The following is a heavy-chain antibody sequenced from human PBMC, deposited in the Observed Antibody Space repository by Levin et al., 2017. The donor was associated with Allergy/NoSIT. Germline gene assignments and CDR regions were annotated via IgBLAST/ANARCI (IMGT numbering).Heavy chain of an antibody. J-gene: IGHJ6*02. CDR1: GGSISSYY. D-gene: IGHD3-10*01. CDR3: ARDRDLYYDSGSRDYGMDG. Sequence: PSETLSLTCTVSGGSISSYYWSWIRQPPGKGLEWLGYIYSTGNPNYNPSLEGRVTISTDPSKNQISLKLNYVTAADTAVYFCARDRDLYYDSGSRDYGMDGWGQGTTVTVSS. CDR2: IYSTGNP. V-gene: IGHV4-59*01.